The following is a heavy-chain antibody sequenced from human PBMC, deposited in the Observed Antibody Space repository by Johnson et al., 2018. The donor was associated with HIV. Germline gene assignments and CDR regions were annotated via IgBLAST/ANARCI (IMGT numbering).Heavy chain of an antibody. Sequence: VQLVESGGGLVQPGGSLRLSCAASGFTVSSNYMSWVRQAPGKGLEWVSVIYSGGSTYYADSVKGSFTISRDNSKSTLYLQMNSLRAEDTAVYYCAKGDHGDYYDSRHAFDIWGQGTMVTVSS. CDR3: AKGDHGDYYDSRHAFDI. CDR1: GFTVSSNY. V-gene: IGHV3-66*01. CDR2: IYSGGST. J-gene: IGHJ3*02. D-gene: IGHD3-22*01.